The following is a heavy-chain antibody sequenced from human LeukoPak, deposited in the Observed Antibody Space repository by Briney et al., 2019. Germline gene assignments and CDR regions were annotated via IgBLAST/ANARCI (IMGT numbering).Heavy chain of an antibody. V-gene: IGHV4-59*01. CDR2: IYYSGST. CDR3: ARGQAHRYSGSLSDAFDI. J-gene: IGHJ3*02. D-gene: IGHD1-26*01. CDR1: GGSISSYS. Sequence: SETLSLTCTVSGGSISSYSWSWIRQPPGKGLEWIGYIYYSGSTNYNPSLKSRVTISLDTSKNQFSLKLSSVTAADTAVYYCARGQAHRYSGSLSDAFDIWGQGTMVTVSS.